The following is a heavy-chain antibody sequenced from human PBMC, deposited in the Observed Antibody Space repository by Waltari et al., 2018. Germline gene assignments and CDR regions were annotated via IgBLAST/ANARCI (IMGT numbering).Heavy chain of an antibody. D-gene: IGHD6-19*01. J-gene: IGHJ3*02. CDR3: ARESSSGWYRDSDAFDI. Sequence: EVQLVESGGGLVQPGGSLRLSCAASGFTFSSYWMSWVRQAPGKGLEWVANIKQDGSEKYYVDSVKGRFTISRDNAKNSLYLQMNSLRAEDTAVYYCARESSSGWYRDSDAFDIWGQGTMVTVSS. CDR2: IKQDGSEK. CDR1: GFTFSSYW. V-gene: IGHV3-7*01.